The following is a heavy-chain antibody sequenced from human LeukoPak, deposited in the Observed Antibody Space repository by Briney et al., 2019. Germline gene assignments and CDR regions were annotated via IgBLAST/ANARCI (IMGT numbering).Heavy chain of an antibody. Sequence: GGSLRLSCAASGFTFSSYSMNWVRQAPGKGLEWVSSISSSSSYIYYADSVKGRFTISRDNAKNSLYLQMNSLRAEDTAVYYCARGLISDILTGYYLDYWGQGTLVTVSS. J-gene: IGHJ4*02. CDR1: GFTFSSYS. D-gene: IGHD3-9*01. CDR3: ARGLISDILTGYYLDY. V-gene: IGHV3-21*04. CDR2: ISSSSSYI.